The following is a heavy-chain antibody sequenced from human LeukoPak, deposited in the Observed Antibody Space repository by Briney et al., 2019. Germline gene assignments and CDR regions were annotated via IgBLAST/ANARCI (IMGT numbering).Heavy chain of an antibody. CDR3: ARGPHWDPHFDY. CDR2: ISSSSSYI. V-gene: IGHV3-21*04. J-gene: IGHJ4*02. CDR1: GFTFSTFT. Sequence: GGSLRLSCVVSGFTFSTFTMNWVRQAPGKGLEWVSCISSSSSYIYYADSVKGRFTISRDNAKNSLYLQMNSLRSDDTAVYYCARGPHWDPHFDYWGQGTLVTVSS. D-gene: IGHD7-27*01.